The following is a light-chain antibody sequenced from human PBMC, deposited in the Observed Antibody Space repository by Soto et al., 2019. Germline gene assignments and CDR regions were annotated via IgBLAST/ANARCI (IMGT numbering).Light chain of an antibody. CDR1: SSDVGGYNH. V-gene: IGLV2-14*01. J-gene: IGLJ1*01. Sequence: SALTQSASVSGSPGQSITISCTGTSSDVGGYNHVSWYQQHPGKAPKLLIYDVSNRPSGISNRFSGSKSGNTASLTISGLQAEDEADYFCSSYTRSSARVFGTGTKVTVL. CDR2: DVS. CDR3: SSYTRSSARV.